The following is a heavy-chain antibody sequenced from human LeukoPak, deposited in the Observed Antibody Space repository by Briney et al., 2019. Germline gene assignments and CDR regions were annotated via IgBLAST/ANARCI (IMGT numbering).Heavy chain of an antibody. J-gene: IGHJ4*02. CDR3: AKLPYSSSSVSYFDY. D-gene: IGHD6-6*01. Sequence: GGSLRLSCAPSGFTFSSYAMSWVRQAPGKGLEWVSSISGSGGSTYYADSVKGRFTISRDNSKNTLYLQMNSLRAEDTAVYYCAKLPYSSSSVSYFDYWGQGTLVTVSS. CDR2: ISGSGGST. CDR1: GFTFSSYA. V-gene: IGHV3-23*01.